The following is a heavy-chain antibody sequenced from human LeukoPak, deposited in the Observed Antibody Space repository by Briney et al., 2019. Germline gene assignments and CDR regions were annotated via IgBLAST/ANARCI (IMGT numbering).Heavy chain of an antibody. V-gene: IGHV4-59*08. Sequence: PSETLSLTCPVSGGSISSYYWSWIRQPPGKGLEWIAYISDIGSINYNPSLKSRVTIPLDTSKNQFSLKLSSVTAADTAVYYCAGHHPRNTVDFWGQGTLVTVSS. CDR3: AGHHPRNTVDF. CDR1: GGSISSYY. D-gene: IGHD2/OR15-2a*01. CDR2: ISDIGSI. J-gene: IGHJ4*02.